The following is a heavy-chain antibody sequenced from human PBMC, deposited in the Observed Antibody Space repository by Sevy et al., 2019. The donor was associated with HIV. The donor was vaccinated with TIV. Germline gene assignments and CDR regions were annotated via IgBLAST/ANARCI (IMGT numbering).Heavy chain of an antibody. V-gene: IGHV3-9*01. CDR2: ITGNGQKK. D-gene: IGHD2-8*02. Sequence: GGSLRLSCVGSGFVFEDFAVHWVRRSPGKGLEWVSGITGNGQKKFYQGSVKGRFSIASDNARKSLYLQMNCMNLDDTALYCCVGDVCPSLGTGHTWCELWGQGTLVTVSS. J-gene: IGHJ5*02. CDR3: VGDVCPSLGTGHTWCEL. CDR1: GFVFEDFA.